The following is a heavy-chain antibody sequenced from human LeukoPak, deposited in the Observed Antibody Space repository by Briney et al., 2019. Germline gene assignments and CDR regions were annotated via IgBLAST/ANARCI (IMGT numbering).Heavy chain of an antibody. D-gene: IGHD1-26*01. CDR2: ISSGGGTL. Sequence: AGGSLRLSCAASGFTFSDYEMNWVRQAPGKGLEWVSYISSGGGTLYYADSVKGRFTLSRDNAKNSLYLQMDGLRAEDTAVYYSARRSASYYKGVDYWGQGTLVTVSS. CDR3: ARRSASYYKGVDY. J-gene: IGHJ4*02. V-gene: IGHV3-48*03. CDR1: GFTFSDYE.